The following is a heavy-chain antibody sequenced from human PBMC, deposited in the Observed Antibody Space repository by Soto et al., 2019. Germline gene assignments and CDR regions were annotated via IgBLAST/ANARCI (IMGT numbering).Heavy chain of an antibody. CDR2: INAGNGNT. D-gene: IGHD4-17*01. J-gene: IGHJ6*02. CDR1: GYTFTSYA. V-gene: IGHV1-3*01. CDR3: ARDLATGTGYYYGMDV. Sequence: ASVKVSCKASGYTFTSYAMHWVRQAPGQRLEWMGWINAGNGNTKYSQKFQGRVTITRDTSASTAYMELSSLRSEDTAVYYCARDLATGTGYYYGMDVWGQGTTVTVSS.